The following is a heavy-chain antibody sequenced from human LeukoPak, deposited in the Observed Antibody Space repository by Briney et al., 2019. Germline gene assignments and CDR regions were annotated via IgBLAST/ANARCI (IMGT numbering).Heavy chain of an antibody. D-gene: IGHD2-2*01. J-gene: IGHJ4*02. CDR3: ARARANIVVVPAASDY. CDR1: GFTFSSYS. Sequence: GGSLRLSCAASGFTFSSYSMNWVRQAPGKGLEWVSSISSSSSYIYYADSVKGRFTISRDNAKNSLYLQMNSLRAEDTAVYYCARARANIVVVPAASDYWGQGTLVTVSS. CDR2: ISSSSSYI. V-gene: IGHV3-21*01.